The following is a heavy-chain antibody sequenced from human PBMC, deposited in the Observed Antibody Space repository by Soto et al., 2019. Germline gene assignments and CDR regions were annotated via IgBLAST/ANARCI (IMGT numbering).Heavy chain of an antibody. CDR3: ARANDILTGYYYNWFDH. V-gene: IGHV4-31*03. Sequence: SETLSLTCTVSGGSISSGGYYWSWIRQHPGKGLEWIGYIYYSGSTYYNPSLKSRVTISVDTSKNQFSLKLSSVTAADTAVYYCARANDILTGYYYNWFDHWRQATLVTVS. CDR2: IYYSGST. CDR1: GGSISSGGYY. J-gene: IGHJ5*02. D-gene: IGHD3-9*01.